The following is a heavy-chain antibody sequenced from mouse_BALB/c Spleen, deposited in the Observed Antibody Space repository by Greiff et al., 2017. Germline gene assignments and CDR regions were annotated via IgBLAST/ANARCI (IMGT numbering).Heavy chain of an antibody. Sequence: QVQLKESGPGLVAPSQSLSITCTVSGFSLNSYGVHWVRQPPGKGLEWLGVIWAGGSTNYNSALMSRLSISTANSKSHVFLKMNSLQTDETAMDYCAREYGYWYFDVWGAGTTVTVSS. J-gene: IGHJ1*01. D-gene: IGHD1-1*01. V-gene: IGHV2-9*02. CDR3: AREYGYWYFDV. CDR1: GFSLNSYG. CDR2: IWAGGST.